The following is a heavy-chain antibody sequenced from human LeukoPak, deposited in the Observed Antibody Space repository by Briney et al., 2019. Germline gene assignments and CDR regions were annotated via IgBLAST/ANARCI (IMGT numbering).Heavy chain of an antibody. D-gene: IGHD3-10*01. V-gene: IGHV3-23*01. CDR3: AKVTSGY. J-gene: IGHJ4*02. CDR1: GITFSTNS. Sequence: GGSLRLSCAATGITFSTNSMSWVRQAPGRGLEWVSAIGDGDGTTFYADSVKGRFSISRDNSKNTLYLQMSSLRDEDTAVYYCAKVTSGYWGQGTLVTGSS. CDR2: IGDGDGTT.